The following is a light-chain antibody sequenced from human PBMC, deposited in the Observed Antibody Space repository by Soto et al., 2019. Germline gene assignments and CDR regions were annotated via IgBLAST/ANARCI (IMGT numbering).Light chain of an antibody. CDR1: QSVLYSSNNKNY. CDR2: WAS. Sequence: DIVMTKSPDSLAVSLGERATINCKSSQSVLYSSNNKNYLAWYQQRPGQPPKLLMYWASTRESGVPDRFSSSGSVTDFALTITGLQDEDVAVCCCQQYDSTPPTFGQRAKLQIK. CDR3: QQYDSTPPT. V-gene: IGKV4-1*01. J-gene: IGKJ2*01.